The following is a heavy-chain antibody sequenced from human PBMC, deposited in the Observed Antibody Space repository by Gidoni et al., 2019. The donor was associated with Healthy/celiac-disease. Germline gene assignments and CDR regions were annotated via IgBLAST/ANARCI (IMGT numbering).Heavy chain of an antibody. Sequence: QVQLVQSGAEVKKPGSSVKVSCKASGGTFSSYAISWVRQAPGQGLEWMGRITPILGIANYAQKFQGRVTITADKSTSTAYMELSSLRSEDTAVYYCASLYSSSSRSYGMDVWGQGTTVTVSS. CDR2: ITPILGIA. D-gene: IGHD6-6*01. CDR3: ASLYSSSSRSYGMDV. CDR1: GGTFSSYA. J-gene: IGHJ6*02. V-gene: IGHV1-69*04.